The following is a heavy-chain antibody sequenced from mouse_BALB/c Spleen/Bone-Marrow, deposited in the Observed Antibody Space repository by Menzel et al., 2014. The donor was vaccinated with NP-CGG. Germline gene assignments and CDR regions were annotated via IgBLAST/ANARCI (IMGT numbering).Heavy chain of an antibody. V-gene: IGHV3-8*02. CDR2: ISYSGST. D-gene: IGHD3-1*01. Sequence: DVKLQESGPSLVKPSQTLSLTCSVAGDSITSGYWNWIRKFPGNKLEYMGYISYSGSTYYNPSLKSRIFITRDTSKNLYYLQLNSVTTKDTATYYCARSGSSGYHYYAMDYWGQGTSVTVSS. J-gene: IGHJ4*01. CDR1: GDSITSGY. CDR3: ARSGSSGYHYYAMDY.